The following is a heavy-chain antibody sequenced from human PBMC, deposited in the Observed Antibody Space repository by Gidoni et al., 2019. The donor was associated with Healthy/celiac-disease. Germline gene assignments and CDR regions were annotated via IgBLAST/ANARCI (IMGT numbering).Heavy chain of an antibody. CDR1: GFTFGDYA. J-gene: IGHJ6*02. V-gene: IGHV3-49*04. D-gene: IGHD3-3*01. CDR2: IRSKAYGATT. Sequence: EVQLVESGGGLVQPGRSLRLSCTASGFTFGDYAMSWVRQAPGKGLEWVGLIRSKAYGATTEYAASVKGRFTISRDDSKSIAYLQMNSLKTEDTAVYYCTGAWVRFLEWLSPQGYYGMDVWGQGTTVTVSS. CDR3: TGAWVRFLEWLSPQGYYGMDV.